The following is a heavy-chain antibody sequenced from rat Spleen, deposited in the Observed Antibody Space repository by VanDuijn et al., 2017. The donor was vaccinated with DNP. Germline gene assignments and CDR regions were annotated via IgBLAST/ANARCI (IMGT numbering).Heavy chain of an antibody. D-gene: IGHD1-11*01. J-gene: IGHJ4*01. V-gene: IGHV5S10*01. CDR1: GFTLSHYN. CDR3: AKGRVYGYAMDA. CDR2: INPDGGTT. Sequence: EVQLVESGGGLVQPGRSLKLSCAASGFTLSHYNMTWVRQAPQKGLEWVATINPDGGTTYHPDSVKGRFTVSRHNAENTVSLQMNSLRSEDTATYYCAKGRVYGYAMDAWGQGTSVTVSS.